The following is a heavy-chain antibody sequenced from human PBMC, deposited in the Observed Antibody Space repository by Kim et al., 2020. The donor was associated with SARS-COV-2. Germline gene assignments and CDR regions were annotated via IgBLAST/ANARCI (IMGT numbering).Heavy chain of an antibody. CDR1: GFTFSDYY. D-gene: IGHD6-6*01. CDR2: ISSSGSTI. CDR3: ARENYGYSSSSPYFDY. J-gene: IGHJ4*02. V-gene: IGHV3-11*01. Sequence: GGSLRLSCAASGFTFSDYYMSWIRQAPGQGLEWVSYISSSGSTIYYADSVKGRFTISRDNAKNSLYLQMNSLRAEDTAAYYCARENYGYSSSSPYFDYWGQGTLVTVSS.